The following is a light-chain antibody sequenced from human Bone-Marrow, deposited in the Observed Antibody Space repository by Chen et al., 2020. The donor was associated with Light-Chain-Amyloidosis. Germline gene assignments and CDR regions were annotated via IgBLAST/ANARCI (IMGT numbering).Light chain of an antibody. V-gene: IGLV3-25*03. J-gene: IGLJ2*01. Sequence: SYELTQPPSVSVSPGQTARITCSGDDLPTKYAYWYQQKPGQAPVLVIHRDTERPWGISERFSGSSSGTSATLTISGVQAEDEADYHCQSADSSGTYEVIFGRGTKLTVL. CDR3: QSADSSGTYEVI. CDR2: RDT. CDR1: DLPTKY.